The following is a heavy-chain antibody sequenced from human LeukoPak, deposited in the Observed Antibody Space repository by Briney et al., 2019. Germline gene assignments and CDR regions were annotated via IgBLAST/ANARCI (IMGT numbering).Heavy chain of an antibody. V-gene: IGHV5-51*01. Sequence: GESLKISCKGSGYNFAIYWIGWVRQMPGKGLEWMGIIYPGDSDTRYSPSFQGQVTISADKSISTASLQWSSLKASDTAIYYCVRLGNPPLAYWGQGTLVTVSS. D-gene: IGHD4-23*01. CDR1: GYNFAIYW. J-gene: IGHJ4*02. CDR3: VRLGNPPLAY. CDR2: IYPGDSDT.